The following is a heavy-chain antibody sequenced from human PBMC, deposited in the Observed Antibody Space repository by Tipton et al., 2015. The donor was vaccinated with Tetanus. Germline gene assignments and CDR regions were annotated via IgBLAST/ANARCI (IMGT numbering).Heavy chain of an antibody. V-gene: IGHV3-53*01. Sequence: SLRLSCAASGFTVSSNFMTWVRQAPGEGLEWVSIIYSGGTTYYADSVKGRFTISRDNSRNTLYLQMSSLRAEDTAVYYCARAPRYCGGDCYHFDYWGQGTLVTVSS. J-gene: IGHJ4*02. CDR2: IYSGGTT. CDR1: GFTVSSNF. CDR3: ARAPRYCGGDCYHFDY. D-gene: IGHD2-21*02.